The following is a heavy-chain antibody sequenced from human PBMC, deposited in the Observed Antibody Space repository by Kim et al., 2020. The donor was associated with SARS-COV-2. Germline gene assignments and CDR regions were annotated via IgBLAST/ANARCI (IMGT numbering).Heavy chain of an antibody. Sequence: GGSLRLSCAASGFTFSDHTMHWVRQAPGKGLEWVSSISWNSATINSADSVKGRFTISRDNAKNSLFLQMNGLRPEDTALYYCAKDMQMLQWGQGTLVTVSS. CDR3: AKDMQMLQ. J-gene: IGHJ4*02. D-gene: IGHD2-2*01. CDR1: GFTFSDHT. CDR2: ISWNSATI. V-gene: IGHV3-9*01.